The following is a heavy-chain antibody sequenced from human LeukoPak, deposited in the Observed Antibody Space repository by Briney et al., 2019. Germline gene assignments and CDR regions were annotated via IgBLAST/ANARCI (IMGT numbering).Heavy chain of an antibody. J-gene: IGHJ4*02. CDR3: ARGYAMLDY. Sequence: PGGSLRLSCAASGFTVSNNYISWARQAPGKGLEWVSIIYTDSSTYYADSVKGRFTISRDNSKNTLYLQMNSLKDEDTAIYYCARGYAMLDYWGQGTLVTVSS. V-gene: IGHV3-53*01. CDR2: IYTDSST. CDR1: GFTVSNNY. D-gene: IGHD3-16*01.